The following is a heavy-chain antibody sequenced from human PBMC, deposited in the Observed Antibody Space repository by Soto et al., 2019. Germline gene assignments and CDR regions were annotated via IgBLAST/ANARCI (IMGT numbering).Heavy chain of an antibody. CDR3: ARDKDRLQLGGNYYYILDV. D-gene: IGHD1-1*01. V-gene: IGHV1-69*05. J-gene: IGHJ6*02. CDR2: IMPVFRRP. Sequence: QVQLVQSGAEVKKPGSSVKVSCKASGGTFRTSAISWVRQAPGQGLEWVGGIMPVFRRPKYAQNFQDRVTITPDESTSTAYMELSSLRSDDTAVYYCARDKDRLQLGGNYYYILDVWGQGTAVTVYS. CDR1: GGTFRTSA.